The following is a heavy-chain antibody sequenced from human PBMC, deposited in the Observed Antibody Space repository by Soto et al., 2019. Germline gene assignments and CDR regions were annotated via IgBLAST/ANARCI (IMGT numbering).Heavy chain of an antibody. V-gene: IGHV1-69*06. CDR1: EDTFRNYA. J-gene: IGHJ2*01. CDR3: XSTKYDSSAYYYWXXXL. CDR2: IIPIFGTA. D-gene: IGHD3-22*01. Sequence: QVELVQSGAEVKKPGSSVKVSCQASEDTFRNYAISWVRQAPGQGLEWMGGIIPIFGTANYAQKFQGRVTITADTSANTVYLELSSLRSEDTAVXXXXSTKYDSSAYYYWXXXLWGRGTXVNVSS.